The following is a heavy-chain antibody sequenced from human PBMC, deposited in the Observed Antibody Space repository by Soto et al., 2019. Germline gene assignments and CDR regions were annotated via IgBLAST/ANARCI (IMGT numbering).Heavy chain of an antibody. J-gene: IGHJ4*02. D-gene: IGHD3-3*01. V-gene: IGHV1-69*06. CDR3: ATGGYDFWSGYRPFDY. CDR2: FNPIFGKA. CDR1: GGTFSSYD. Sequence: SVKVSCKASGGTFSSYDISWVRQAPGQGLEWMGGFNPIFGKAIYAQKFQGRVTMTEDKSTDTAYMELSSLRSEDTALYYCATGGYDFWSGYRPFDYWGQGTLVTVSS.